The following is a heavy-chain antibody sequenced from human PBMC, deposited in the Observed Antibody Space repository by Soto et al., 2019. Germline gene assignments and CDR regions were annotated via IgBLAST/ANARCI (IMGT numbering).Heavy chain of an antibody. CDR3: ATRTLLPYAFDI. D-gene: IGHD3-22*01. Sequence: QVQLVQSGAEVKKPGSSVKVSCKASGGTFSSYAISWVRQAPGQGLEWMGGIIPIFGTANYAQKFQGRVTIHADKSTSTAKMELSSLRSEDTAVYYCATRTLLPYAFDIWGQGTMVTVSS. J-gene: IGHJ3*02. V-gene: IGHV1-69*06. CDR2: IIPIFGTA. CDR1: GGTFSSYA.